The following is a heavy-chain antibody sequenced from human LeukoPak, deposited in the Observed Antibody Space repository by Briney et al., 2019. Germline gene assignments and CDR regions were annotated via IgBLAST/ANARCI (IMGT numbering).Heavy chain of an antibody. D-gene: IGHD2-21*02. Sequence: GGSLRLSCAASGFTFSSYGMHWVRQAPGKGLGWVAVISYDGSNKYYADSVKGRFTISRDNSKNTPYLQMNSLRAEDTAVYYCAKLCGGDCYFDYWGQGTLVTVSS. CDR2: ISYDGSNK. CDR1: GFTFSSYG. J-gene: IGHJ4*02. CDR3: AKLCGGDCYFDY. V-gene: IGHV3-30*18.